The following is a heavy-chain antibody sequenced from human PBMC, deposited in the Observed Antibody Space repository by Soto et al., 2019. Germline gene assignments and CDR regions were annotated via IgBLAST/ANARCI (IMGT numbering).Heavy chain of an antibody. D-gene: IGHD5-18*01. V-gene: IGHV4-31*03. Sequence: QVQLQESGPGLVKPSQTLSLACSVSGASISSGGYFWSWIRQLPGKGLEWIGYIHYSGSTSYNPSLKSRVVMSMDTSKNDFSRKLSSVTAADTAVFYCARGFVETAMAFDYWGQGALVTVSS. J-gene: IGHJ4*02. CDR1: GASISSGGYF. CDR2: IHYSGST. CDR3: ARGFVETAMAFDY.